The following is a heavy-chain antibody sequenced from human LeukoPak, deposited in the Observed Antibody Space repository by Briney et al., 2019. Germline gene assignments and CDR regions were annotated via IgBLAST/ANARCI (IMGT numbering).Heavy chain of an antibody. D-gene: IGHD3-22*01. Sequence: SETLSLICTVSGGSISSFYWSWIRQPAGKGLEWIGRIYTSGSTNYNPSLKSRVTMSVDTSKNQFSLKLSSVTAADTAVYYCARGGSYDSSAKNRFDPWGQGTLVTVSS. CDR3: ARGGSYDSSAKNRFDP. CDR2: IYTSGST. V-gene: IGHV4-4*07. J-gene: IGHJ5*02. CDR1: GGSISSFY.